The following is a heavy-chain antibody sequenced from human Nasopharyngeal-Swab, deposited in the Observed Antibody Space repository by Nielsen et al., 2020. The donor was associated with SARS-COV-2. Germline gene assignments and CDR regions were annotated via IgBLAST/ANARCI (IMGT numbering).Heavy chain of an antibody. V-gene: IGHV3-30*04. CDR2: ISYDGSNK. D-gene: IGHD2-15*01. J-gene: IGHJ6*02. CDR1: GFTFSSYE. Sequence: GESLKISCAASGFTFSSYEMNWVRQAPGKGLEWVAVISYDGSNKYYADSVKGRFTISRDNSKNTLYLQMNSLRAEDTAVYYCAIETRYCSGGSCSTGGMDVWGQGTTVTVSS. CDR3: AIETRYCSGGSCSTGGMDV.